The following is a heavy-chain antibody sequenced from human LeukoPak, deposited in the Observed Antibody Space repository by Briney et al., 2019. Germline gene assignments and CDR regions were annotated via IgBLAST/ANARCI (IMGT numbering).Heavy chain of an antibody. CDR3: ARSNEKFSSGYFDY. CDR2: IYHSGST. V-gene: IGHV4-30-2*01. J-gene: IGHJ4*02. Sequence: SQTLSLTCAVSGGSISSGGYSWSWIRQPLGKGLEWIGYIYHSGSTYYNPSLKSRVTISVDRSKNQFSLKLSSVTAADTAVYYCARSNEKFSSGYFDYWGQGTLVTVSS. CDR1: GGSISSGGYS. D-gene: IGHD3-22*01.